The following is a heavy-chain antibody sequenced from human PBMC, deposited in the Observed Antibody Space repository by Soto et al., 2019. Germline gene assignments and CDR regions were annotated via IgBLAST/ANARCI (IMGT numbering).Heavy chain of an antibody. V-gene: IGHV3-73*02. J-gene: IGHJ4*02. CDR3: TSHQAVVVRTY. CDR1: GFTFSGSA. Sequence: EVQLVESGGGLVQPGGSLKLSCAASGFTFSGSAMHWVRQASGKGLEWVGRIRSKANSYATAYAASVKGRFTISRDDSKNTAYLQMNSLNTEDTAVYYCTSHQAVVVRTYWGQGTLVTVSS. CDR2: IRSKANSYAT. D-gene: IGHD2-15*01.